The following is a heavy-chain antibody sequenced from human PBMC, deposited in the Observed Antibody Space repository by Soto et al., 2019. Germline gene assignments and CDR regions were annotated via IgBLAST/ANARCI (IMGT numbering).Heavy chain of an antibody. CDR1: GGTFSSYA. V-gene: IGHV1-69*13. CDR3: ARPHYYDSSGYSRPYYYYGMDV. Sequence: ASVKVSCKASGGTFSSYAISWVRQAPGQGLEWMGGIIPIFGTANYAQKFQGRVTITADESTSTAYMELSSLRSEDTAVYYCARPHYYDSSGYSRPYYYYGMDVWGQGITVTVAS. D-gene: IGHD3-22*01. CDR2: IIPIFGTA. J-gene: IGHJ6*02.